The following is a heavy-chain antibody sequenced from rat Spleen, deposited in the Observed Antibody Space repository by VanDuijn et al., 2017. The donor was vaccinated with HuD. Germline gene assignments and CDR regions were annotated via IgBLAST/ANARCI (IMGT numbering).Heavy chain of an antibody. CDR3: ARLSNNYDVMDA. D-gene: IGHD1-10*01. Sequence: EVQLVETGGGLVQPGRSLKLSCVASGFTFNNYWMTWIRQAPGKGLEWVASITNASGRTYYPDSVKGRFTISRDNGKNTLYLQMDSLKSEDTATYYCARLSNNYDVMDAWGQGTLVTVSS. CDR1: GFTFNNYW. V-gene: IGHV5-31*01. CDR2: ITNASGRT. J-gene: IGHJ3*01.